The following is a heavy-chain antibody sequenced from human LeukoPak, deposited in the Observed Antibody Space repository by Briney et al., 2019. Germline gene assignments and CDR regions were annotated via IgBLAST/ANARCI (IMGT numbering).Heavy chain of an antibody. J-gene: IGHJ5*02. CDR2: IKQDGSEK. CDR3: ARATGSGWYATVYGLGDNWFDP. CDR1: GFTFSSYW. D-gene: IGHD6-19*01. Sequence: GGSLRLSCAASGFTFSSYWMSWVRQAPGKGLEWVANIKQDGSEKYYVDSVKGRFTISRDNAKNSLYLQMNSLRAEDTAVYYCARATGSGWYATVYGLGDNWFDPWGQGTLVTVSS. V-gene: IGHV3-7*01.